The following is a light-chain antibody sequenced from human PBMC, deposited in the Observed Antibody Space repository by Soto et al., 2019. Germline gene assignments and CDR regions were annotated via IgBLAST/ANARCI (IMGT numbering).Light chain of an antibody. Sequence: AIQMTQSPSSLSASVGDRVTITCRASQGIRNDLGWYQQKPGKAPKLLIYAASSLQSGVPSRFSGSGSGTDFTLTISSLQSEDFAFYYCQQYNNWWTFGQGTRVDIK. J-gene: IGKJ1*01. CDR3: QQYNNWWT. V-gene: IGKV1-6*01. CDR2: AAS. CDR1: QGIRND.